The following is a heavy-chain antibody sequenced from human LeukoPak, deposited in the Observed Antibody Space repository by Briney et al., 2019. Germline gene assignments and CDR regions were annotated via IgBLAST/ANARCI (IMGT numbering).Heavy chain of an antibody. CDR3: ARDRSRWDLLPFDY. CDR2: IYYDGST. Sequence: SETLSLTCTVSGGSISSRSYYWGWIRQPPGKGVEWIGNIYYDGSTYYNPSLKSRATISVDTSKNQFSLKLSSVTAADTAIYYCARDRSRWDLLPFDYWGQGALVTVSS. D-gene: IGHD1-26*01. J-gene: IGHJ4*02. V-gene: IGHV4-39*07. CDR1: GGSISSRSYY.